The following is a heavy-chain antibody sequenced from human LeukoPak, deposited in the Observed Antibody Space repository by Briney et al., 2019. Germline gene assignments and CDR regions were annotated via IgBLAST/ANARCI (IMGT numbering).Heavy chain of an antibody. D-gene: IGHD4-17*01. J-gene: IGHJ4*02. Sequence: SVKVSCKASGGTFSSYAISWVRQAPGQGLEWIGRIVPIFGTANNAQKFQGRFTITTDESTSTAYMELSSLRSEETAVYYCARDRPVTTALDYWGQGTLVTVSS. CDR3: ARDRPVTTALDY. CDR1: GGTFSSYA. V-gene: IGHV1-69*05. CDR2: IVPIFGTA.